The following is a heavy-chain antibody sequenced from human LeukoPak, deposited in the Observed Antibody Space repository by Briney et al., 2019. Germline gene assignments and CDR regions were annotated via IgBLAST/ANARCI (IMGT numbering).Heavy chain of an antibody. J-gene: IGHJ4*02. CDR2: ISSHSRTI. CDR3: ASLLRDILPFFDY. V-gene: IGHV3-48*01. Sequence: GGSLRLSCVASGFTFSRFGMNWVRQAPGKGLEWVSYISSHSRTIYYADSVKGRFTISRDNAKNSLFLQMDSLRAEDTAVYYCASLLRDILPFFDYWGQGTLVTVSS. CDR1: GFTFSRFG.